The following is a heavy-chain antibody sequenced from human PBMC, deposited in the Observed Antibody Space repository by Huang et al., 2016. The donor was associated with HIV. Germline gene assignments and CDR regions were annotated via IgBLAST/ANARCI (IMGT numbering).Heavy chain of an antibody. Sequence: EVRLVESGGGLVQPGRSLRLSCAGSGFNFDDYAMHWGRQAPGKGLGWVSGISWNSDSIRYVDSVNGRFTISRDNAKNALFLQMNSLRPEDTALYYCVTGRSSSWYYDNWGQGTLVTVSS. D-gene: IGHD6-19*01. J-gene: IGHJ4*02. V-gene: IGHV3-9*01. CDR1: GFNFDDYA. CDR3: VTGRSSSWYYDN. CDR2: ISWNSDSI.